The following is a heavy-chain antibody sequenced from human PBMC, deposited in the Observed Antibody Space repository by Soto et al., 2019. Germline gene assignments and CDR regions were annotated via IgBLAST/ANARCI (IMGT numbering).Heavy chain of an antibody. D-gene: IGHD1-26*01. CDR2: IIPIFGTA. V-gene: IGHV1-69*01. CDR1: GGTCSSYA. CDR3: ASGPWELHRALYFDY. J-gene: IGHJ4*02. Sequence: QVQLVQSVAEVKKPGSSVKVSCKASGGTCSSYAISWVRPAPGQGLEWMGGIIPIFGTANYAQKFQGRVTITADESTSTAYMELSSLRSEDTAVYYCASGPWELHRALYFDYWGQGTLVPVSS.